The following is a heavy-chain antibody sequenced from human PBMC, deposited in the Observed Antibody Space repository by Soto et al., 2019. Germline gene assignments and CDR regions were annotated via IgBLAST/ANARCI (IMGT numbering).Heavy chain of an antibody. J-gene: IGHJ4*02. V-gene: IGHV1-2*04. CDR3: ARCAYYDSSGYHVSPPFFDY. CDR2: INPNSGGT. D-gene: IGHD3-22*01. Sequence: GASVKVSCKASGYTFTGYYMHWVRQAPGQGLEWMGWINPNSGGTNYAQKFQGWVTMTRDTSISTAYMELSRLRSDDTAVYYCARCAYYDSSGYHVSPPFFDYWGQGTLVTVSS. CDR1: GYTFTGYY.